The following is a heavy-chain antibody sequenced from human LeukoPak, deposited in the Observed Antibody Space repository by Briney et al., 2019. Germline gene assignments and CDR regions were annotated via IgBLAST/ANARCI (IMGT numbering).Heavy chain of an antibody. V-gene: IGHV4-39*07. J-gene: IGHJ4*02. CDR3: ARAYIVATVGFDH. CDR2: IYYSGST. Sequence: SETLSLTCTVSGGSISSSSYYWGWIRQPPGKGLEWIGSIYYSGSTYYNPSLKSRVTISLDTSKKQFSLELSSVTAADTAVYYCARAYIVATVGFDHWGQGTLVTVSS. D-gene: IGHD5-12*01. CDR1: GGSISSSSYY.